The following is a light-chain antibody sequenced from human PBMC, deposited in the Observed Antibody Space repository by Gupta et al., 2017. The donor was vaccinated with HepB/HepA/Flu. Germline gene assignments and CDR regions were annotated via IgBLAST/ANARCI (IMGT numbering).Light chain of an antibody. Sequence: ELVFTQSPAALSLSPGESATLFCRASQSVNSYLAWYQQKPGQAPRLLIYDASSRATGIPARFSGSGSGTDFTLTISSLEPDDFAVYYCQQRSSWVTFGQGTQLEIK. CDR2: DAS. CDR1: QSVNSY. CDR3: QQRSSWVT. J-gene: IGKJ5*01. V-gene: IGKV3-11*01.